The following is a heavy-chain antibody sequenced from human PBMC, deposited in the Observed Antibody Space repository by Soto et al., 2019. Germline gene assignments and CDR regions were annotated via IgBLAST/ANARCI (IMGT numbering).Heavy chain of an antibody. D-gene: IGHD3-9*01. CDR1: GYTFTSYD. CDR3: AREGVLRYFHWLLSPRDFGYYYYMDV. Sequence: ASVKVSCKASGYTFTSYDINWVRQATGQGLEWMGWMNPNSGNTGYAQKFQGRVTMTRNTSISTAYMELSSLRSEDTAVYYCAREGVLRYFHWLLSPRDFGYYYYMDVWGKGTTVTVSS. V-gene: IGHV1-8*01. J-gene: IGHJ6*03. CDR2: MNPNSGNT.